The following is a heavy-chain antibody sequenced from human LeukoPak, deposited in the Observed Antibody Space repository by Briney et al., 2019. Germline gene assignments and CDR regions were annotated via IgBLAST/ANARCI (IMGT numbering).Heavy chain of an antibody. CDR2: IYYSGNT. J-gene: IGHJ4*02. CDR3: ARDLYNWNS. CDR1: GGSISSYH. D-gene: IGHD1-20*01. Sequence: SETLSLTCTVSGGSISSYHWSWIRQPPGKGLEWIGFIYYSGNTNYNPSLKSRVTISVDTSKNQFSLKLSSVTAADTAVYYCARDLYNWNSWGQGTLVTVSS. V-gene: IGHV4-59*01.